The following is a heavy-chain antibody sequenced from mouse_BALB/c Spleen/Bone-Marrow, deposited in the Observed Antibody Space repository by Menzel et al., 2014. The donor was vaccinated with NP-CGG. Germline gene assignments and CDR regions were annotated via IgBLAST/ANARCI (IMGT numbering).Heavy chain of an antibody. J-gene: IGHJ4*01. CDR3: ARGYDYDYAMDY. D-gene: IGHD2-4*01. V-gene: IGHV3-6*02. Sequence: EVKLQESGPGLVKPSQSLSLTCSVTGYSITSGYYWDWTRQFPGNKLEWMGYISYDGSNNYNPFLKNRISITRDTSKNQFFLKLNSVTTEDTATYYCARGYDYDYAMDYWGQGTSVTVSS. CDR2: ISYDGSN. CDR1: GYSITSGYY.